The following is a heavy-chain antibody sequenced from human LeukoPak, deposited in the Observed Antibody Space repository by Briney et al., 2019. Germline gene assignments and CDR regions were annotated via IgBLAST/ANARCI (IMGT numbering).Heavy chain of an antibody. D-gene: IGHD6-13*01. CDR3: ARDYSTSSWDN. Sequence: ASVKVSCKTSGYTFTIHHIQLVRQASGQGLEWMGWMNTNSGGTIYSQKFQGRITMTRDPSITTAYMELSSLRSDDTAVYYCARDYSTSSWDNWGQGTLVTVSS. CDR1: GYTFTIHH. J-gene: IGHJ4*02. CDR2: MNTNSGGT. V-gene: IGHV1-2*02.